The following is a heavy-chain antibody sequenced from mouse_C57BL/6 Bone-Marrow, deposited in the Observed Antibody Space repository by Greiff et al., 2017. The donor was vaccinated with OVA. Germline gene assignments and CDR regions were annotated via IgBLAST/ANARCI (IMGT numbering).Heavy chain of an antibody. CDR2: IYPGSGNT. J-gene: IGHJ4*01. CDR3: ARQDYYGRSLAMDY. V-gene: IGHV1-76*01. D-gene: IGHD1-1*01. Sequence: QVQLQQSGAELVRPGASVKLSCKASGYTFTDYYINWVKQRPGQGLEWIARIYPGSGNTYYNEKFKGKATLTADKSSSTAYMQLSSLTSEDSAVYCCARQDYYGRSLAMDYWGQGTSVTVSS. CDR1: GYTFTDYY.